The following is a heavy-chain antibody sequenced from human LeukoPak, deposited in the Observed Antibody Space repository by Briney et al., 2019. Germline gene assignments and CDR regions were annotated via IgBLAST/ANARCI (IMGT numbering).Heavy chain of an antibody. CDR1: GFTFSTYN. J-gene: IGHJ6*03. CDR2: ISSSSSYI. D-gene: IGHD2-15*01. Sequence: GGSLRLSCAASGFTFSTYNMNWVRQAPGKGLEWVSSISSSSSYIYYADSVKGRFIISRDNAKNSLYLQMNSLRAEDTAVYYCARLMGENCSGGSCYPYYYYYMDVWGKGTTVTVSS. CDR3: ARLMGENCSGGSCYPYYYYYMDV. V-gene: IGHV3-21*01.